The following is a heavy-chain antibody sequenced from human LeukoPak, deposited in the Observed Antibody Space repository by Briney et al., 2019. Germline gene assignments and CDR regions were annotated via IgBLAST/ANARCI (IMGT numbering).Heavy chain of an antibody. V-gene: IGHV5-51*01. CDR2: IYPGDSDT. D-gene: IGHD3-22*01. J-gene: IGHJ4*02. CDR1: GYSFTSYW. Sequence: GESLKISCKGSGYSFTSYWIGWVRQMPGKGLEWMGIIYPGDSDTRHSPSFQGQVTISADKSISTAYLQWSSLKASDTAMYYCARLTRRYYDSSGYSALDYWGQGTLVTVSS. CDR3: ARLTRRYYDSSGYSALDY.